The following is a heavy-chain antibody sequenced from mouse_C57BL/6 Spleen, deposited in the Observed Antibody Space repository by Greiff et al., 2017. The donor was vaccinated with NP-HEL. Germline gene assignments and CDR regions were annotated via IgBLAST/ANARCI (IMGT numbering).Heavy chain of an antibody. CDR1: GYTFTSYW. D-gene: IGHD1-1*01. CDR2: IYPSDSET. CDR3: ARWDYYGSRFAY. J-gene: IGHJ3*01. V-gene: IGHV1-61*01. Sequence: VQLQQPGAELVRPGSSVKLSCKASGYTFTSYWMDWVKQRPGQGLEWIGNIYPSDSETHYNQKFKDKATLTVDKSSSTAYMQLSSLTSEDSAVYYCARWDYYGSRFAYWGQGTLVTVSA.